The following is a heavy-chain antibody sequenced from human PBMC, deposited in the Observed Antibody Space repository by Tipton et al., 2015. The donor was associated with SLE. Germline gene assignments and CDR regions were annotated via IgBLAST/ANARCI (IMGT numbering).Heavy chain of an antibody. J-gene: IGHJ3*02. CDR2: IYHSGST. D-gene: IGHD3-9*01. CDR3: ARGFTIGGAFDI. V-gene: IGHV4-38-2*02. Sequence: LRLSCTVSGGSISSGYYWGWIRQPPGKGLEWIGSIYHSGSTYYNPSLKSRVTISVDTSKNQFSLKLSSVTAADTAVYYCARGFTIGGAFDIWGQGTMVTVSS. CDR1: GGSISSGYY.